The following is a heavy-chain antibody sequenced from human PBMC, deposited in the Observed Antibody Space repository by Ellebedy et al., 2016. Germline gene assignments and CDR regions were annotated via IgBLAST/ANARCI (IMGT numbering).Heavy chain of an antibody. CDR2: ISAYNGNT. V-gene: IGHV1-18*04. CDR3: ARVHPSAAGRGDY. CDR1: GYTFTGYY. D-gene: IGHD6-19*01. Sequence: ASVKVSXKASGYTFTGYYMHWVRQAPGQGLEWMGWISAYNGNTNYAQKLQGRVTMTTDTSTSTAYMELRSLRSDDTAVYYCARVHPSAAGRGDYWGQGTLVTVSS. J-gene: IGHJ4*02.